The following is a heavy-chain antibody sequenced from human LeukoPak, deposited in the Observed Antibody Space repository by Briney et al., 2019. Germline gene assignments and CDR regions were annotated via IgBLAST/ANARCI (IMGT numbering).Heavy chain of an antibody. J-gene: IGHJ5*02. CDR1: GYTFTGYY. V-gene: IGHV1-2*02. CDR2: INPNSGGT. D-gene: IGHD1-26*01. CDR3: ARGGVGATTGWFDP. Sequence: ASVKLSCKASGYTFTGYYMHWVRQAPGQGLEWMGWINPNSGGTNYAQKFQGRVTMTRDTSISTAYMELSRLRSDDTAVYYCARGGVGATTGWFDPWGQGTLVTVSS.